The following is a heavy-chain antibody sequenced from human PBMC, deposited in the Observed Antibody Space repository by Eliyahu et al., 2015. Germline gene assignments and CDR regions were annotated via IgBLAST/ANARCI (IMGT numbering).Heavy chain of an antibody. D-gene: IGHD6-19*01. J-gene: IGHJ4*02. CDR1: GGSISAYY. CDR2: IYFSGIT. Sequence: QVQLQESGPGLVKPSETLSLTCTVSGGSISAYYWSWXRQPPGKGLEWFGYIYFSGITTYNPSLKSRVTISVDTSKNQFSLKLTSMAAADTAVYYCGSSWGDSGWIDYWGQGTLVTVSS. V-gene: IGHV4-59*01. CDR3: GSSWGDSGWIDY.